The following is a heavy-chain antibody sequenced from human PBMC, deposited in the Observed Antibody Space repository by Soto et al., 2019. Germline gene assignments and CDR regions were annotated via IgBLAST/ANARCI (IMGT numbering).Heavy chain of an antibody. D-gene: IGHD2-2*01. CDR3: AKASNCSSTSCTRSLYYYYYYMDV. Sequence: QVQLVQSGAEVKKPGSSVKVSCKASGGTFSSYTISWVRQAPGQGLEWMGRIIPILGIANYAQKFQGRVTITADKSTSTAYMELSSLRSEDTAVYYCAKASNCSSTSCTRSLYYYYYYMDVWGKGTTVTVSS. CDR2: IIPILGIA. J-gene: IGHJ6*03. CDR1: GGTFSSYT. V-gene: IGHV1-69*02.